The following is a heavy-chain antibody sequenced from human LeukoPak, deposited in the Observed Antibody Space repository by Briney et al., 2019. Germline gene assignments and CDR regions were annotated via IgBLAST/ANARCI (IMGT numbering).Heavy chain of an antibody. V-gene: IGHV3-21*01. D-gene: IGHD2-2*02. CDR2: ISSSSSYI. J-gene: IGHJ4*02. CDR1: GFTFSSYS. Sequence: GRSLRLSCAASGFTFSSYSMNWVRQAPGKGLEWVSSISSSSSYIYYADSVKGRFTISRDNAKNSLYLQMNSLRAEDTAVYYCARARLGYCSSTSCYTSFDYWGQGTLVTVSS. CDR3: ARARLGYCSSTSCYTSFDY.